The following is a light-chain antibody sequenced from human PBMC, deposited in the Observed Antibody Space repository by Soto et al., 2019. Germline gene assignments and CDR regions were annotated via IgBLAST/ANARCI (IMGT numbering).Light chain of an antibody. CDR2: GAF. CDR3: QQRNLWPPVT. V-gene: IGKV3-11*01. CDR1: PSVTNY. J-gene: IGKJ5*01. Sequence: EIVLTQSPATLSLSPGERATLSCRASPSVTNYLAWYQQKPGQPPRLLIYGAFNRAAGIPARFSGSGSGTDFTLPISSLEPEDSAVYYCQQRNLWPPVTFGQGTRLEIK.